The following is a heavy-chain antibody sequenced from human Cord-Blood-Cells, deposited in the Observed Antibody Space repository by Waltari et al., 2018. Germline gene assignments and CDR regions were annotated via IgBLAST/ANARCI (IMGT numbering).Heavy chain of an antibody. CDR1: GFSLSSPGVG. CDR2: IYWDDDK. CDR3: AHIDGWGYGYFDY. D-gene: IGHD7-27*01. J-gene: IGHJ4*02. Sequence: QITLKESCPSLWNLTQTLSRTCTFAGFSLSSPGVGLGSYRQPPGKALEWLALIYWDDDKPYSPSLKSRLTITKDTSKNQVVLTMTNMDPVDTATYYCAHIDGWGYGYFDYWGQGTLVTVSS. V-gene: IGHV2-5*02.